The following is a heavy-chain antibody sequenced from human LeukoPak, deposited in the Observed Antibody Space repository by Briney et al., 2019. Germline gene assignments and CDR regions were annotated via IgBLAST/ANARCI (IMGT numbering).Heavy chain of an antibody. V-gene: IGHV3-7*01. D-gene: IGHD3-22*01. CDR3: AIDRLSYDWSDYRFHY. CDR1: GFTFSDYY. Sequence: GGSLRLSCAASGFTFSDYYMSWIRQAPGKGLEWVGNINDDGREVNYVDSVRGRFIISRDNAKDSLYLQMNSLRVDDTAMYYCAIDRLSYDWSDYRFHYWGQGARVTVSS. J-gene: IGHJ4*01. CDR2: INDDGREV.